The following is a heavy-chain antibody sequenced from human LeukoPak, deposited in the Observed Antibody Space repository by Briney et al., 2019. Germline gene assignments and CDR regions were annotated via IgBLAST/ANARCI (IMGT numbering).Heavy chain of an antibody. Sequence: PGRSLRLSCAASGFSFNSHGMHWVRQAPDKGLEWVAVISDDGSKGYYADSVKGRFTISRENSKNVLYLQMSSLRAEDTAVYYCAKDYNRGLPDYWGQGTLVTVSS. CDR2: ISDDGSKG. J-gene: IGHJ4*02. D-gene: IGHD2-21*01. CDR1: GFSFNSHG. V-gene: IGHV3-30*18. CDR3: AKDYNRGLPDY.